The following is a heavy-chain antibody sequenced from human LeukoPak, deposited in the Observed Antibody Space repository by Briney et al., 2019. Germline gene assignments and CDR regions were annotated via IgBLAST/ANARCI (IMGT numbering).Heavy chain of an antibody. CDR2: IIPIFGTA. J-gene: IGHJ4*02. Sequence: SVKVSCKASGGTFSSYAISWVRQAPGQGLEWMGGIIPIFGTANYAQKFQGRVTITADESTSTAYMELSSLRSEDTAVYYCARAQVRSYYDSSGYYRHWGQGTLATVSS. CDR1: GGTFSSYA. V-gene: IGHV1-69*13. CDR3: ARAQVRSYYDSSGYYRH. D-gene: IGHD3-22*01.